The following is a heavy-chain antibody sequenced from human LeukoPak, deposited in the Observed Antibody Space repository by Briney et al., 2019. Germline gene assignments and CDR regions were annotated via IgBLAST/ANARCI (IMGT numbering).Heavy chain of an antibody. D-gene: IGHD7-27*01. CDR3: ARGGQLGIDDY. J-gene: IGHJ4*02. CDR1: VYTLTSYA. V-gene: IGHV1-3*01. Sequence: ASVSVSCAASVYTLTSYAMPSVRQAPGQRLEWLGWINAGNGNTKYSQKFQGRVTITRDTSASTAYMELSSLRSEDTALYYCARGGQLGIDDYWGQGTLVTVSS. CDR2: INAGNGNT.